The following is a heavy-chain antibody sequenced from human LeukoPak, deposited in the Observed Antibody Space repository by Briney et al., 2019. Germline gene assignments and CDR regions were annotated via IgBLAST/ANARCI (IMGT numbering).Heavy chain of an antibody. Sequence: PSETLSLTCTVSGGSISSGGYYWSWIRQHPGKGLEWIGYTYYSGSTYYNPSLRSRVTISADTSKNQFSLKLSSVTAADTAVYFCAREYCSGASCYFDYWGQGTLVTVSS. D-gene: IGHD2-15*01. V-gene: IGHV4-31*03. CDR3: AREYCSGASCYFDY. CDR1: GGSISSGGYY. J-gene: IGHJ4*02. CDR2: TYYSGST.